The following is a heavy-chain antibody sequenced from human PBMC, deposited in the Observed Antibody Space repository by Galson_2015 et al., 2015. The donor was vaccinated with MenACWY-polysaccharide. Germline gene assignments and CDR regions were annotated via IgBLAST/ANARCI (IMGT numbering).Heavy chain of an antibody. CDR3: ARIWPFDY. CDR1: GFTVTSKY. CDR2: IYPNDNT. V-gene: IGHV3-66*01. J-gene: IGHJ4*02. D-gene: IGHD3-16*01. Sequence: LRLSCAASGFTVTSKYMTWVRQAPGKGLEWVSTIYPNDNTHYADSVKGRFTISRDKSKNTLYLQMNGLRADDTAVYYYARIWPFDYWGQGTLVTVSS.